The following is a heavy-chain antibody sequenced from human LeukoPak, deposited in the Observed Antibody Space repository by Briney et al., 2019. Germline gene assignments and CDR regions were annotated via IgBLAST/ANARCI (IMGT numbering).Heavy chain of an antibody. CDR3: ARHFSYRAYYFDY. J-gene: IGHJ4*02. CDR1: GGSISSYY. V-gene: IGHV4-59*08. Sequence: SETLSLTCTVPGGSISSYYWSWIRQPPGKGLEWIGYIYYSGSTNYNPSLKSRVTISVDTSKNQFSLKLSSVTAADTAVYYCARHFSYRAYYFDYWGQGTLVTVSS. D-gene: IGHD2-2*01. CDR2: IYYSGST.